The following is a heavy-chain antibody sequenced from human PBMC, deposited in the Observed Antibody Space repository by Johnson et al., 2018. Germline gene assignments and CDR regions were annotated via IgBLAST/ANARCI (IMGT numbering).Heavy chain of an antibody. J-gene: IGHJ6*03. CDR2: ISYDGSNK. CDR1: GVTFSSYD. CDR3: AKMGRGVVGPDGRDVDPENDYYYYYMDV. Sequence: QVQLVESGGGVVQPGRSLRLSCAASGVTFSSYDMHWARQAPGKGLEWVAVISYDGSNKYYADSVKGRFTISRDNSKNTLYLQMNSLRAEDTAVYYCAKMGRGVVGPDGRDVDPENDYYYYYMDVWGKGTTVSVSS. D-gene: IGHD2-2*01. V-gene: IGHV3-30*18.